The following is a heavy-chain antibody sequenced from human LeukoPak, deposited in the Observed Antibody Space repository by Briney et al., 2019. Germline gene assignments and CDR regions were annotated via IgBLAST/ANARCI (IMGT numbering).Heavy chain of an antibody. CDR3: ARQLRGERRFDY. V-gene: IGHV4-34*01. J-gene: IGHJ4*02. CDR1: GGSFSGYY. Sequence: SETLSLTCAVYGGSFSGYYWSWIRQPPGKGLEWIGRIYSSGSANYNPSLKSRVTMSVDTSKNQFSLKLSSVTAADTAVYYCARQLRGERRFDYWGQGTLVTVSS. D-gene: IGHD2-2*01. CDR2: IYSSGSA.